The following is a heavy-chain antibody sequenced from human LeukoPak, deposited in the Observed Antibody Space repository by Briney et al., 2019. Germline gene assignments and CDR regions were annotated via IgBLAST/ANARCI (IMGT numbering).Heavy chain of an antibody. CDR2: INNDGSST. Sequence: PGGSLRLSCAASGFTFSSYWMHWVRQAPGKGLVCVSRINNDGSSTSYADSVKGRLTIPRDNAKNTLYLQMNSLRAEDTAVYYCARPTKEGSSWYWWFDPWGQGTLVTVSS. D-gene: IGHD6-13*01. CDR3: ARPTKEGSSWYWWFDP. V-gene: IGHV3-74*01. J-gene: IGHJ5*02. CDR1: GFTFSSYW.